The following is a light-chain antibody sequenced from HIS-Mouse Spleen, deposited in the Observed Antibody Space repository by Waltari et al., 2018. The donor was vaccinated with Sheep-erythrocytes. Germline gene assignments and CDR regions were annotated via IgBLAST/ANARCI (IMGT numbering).Light chain of an antibody. CDR2: EDS. Sequence: SYELTQPPSVSVSPGQTARITCPGDALPTKYASWYQQKSGQAPVLVIYEDSKRPSGIPERFSGSSSGTMATLTISGAQVEDEADYYCYSTDSSGNHWVFGGGTKLTVL. J-gene: IGLJ3*02. V-gene: IGLV3-10*01. CDR3: YSTDSSGNHWV. CDR1: ALPTKY.